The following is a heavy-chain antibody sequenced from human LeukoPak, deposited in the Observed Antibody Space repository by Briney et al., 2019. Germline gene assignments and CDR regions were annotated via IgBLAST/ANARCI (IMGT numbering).Heavy chain of an antibody. CDR1: GGSISSGDYY. CDR2: IYYSGST. D-gene: IGHD5-18*01. Sequence: SQTLSLTCTVSGGSISSGDYYWSWIRQPPGKGLEWIGYIYYSGSTYYNPSLKSRVTISVDTSKNQFSLRLRSVTAADTAVYFCARENDRYGRIDYWGRGTLVTVTS. J-gene: IGHJ4*02. CDR3: ARENDRYGRIDY. V-gene: IGHV4-30-4*01.